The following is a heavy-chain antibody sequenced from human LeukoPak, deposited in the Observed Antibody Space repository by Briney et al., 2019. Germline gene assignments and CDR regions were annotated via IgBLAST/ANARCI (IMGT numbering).Heavy chain of an antibody. CDR3: AKNLLGSESFSWYFDL. V-gene: IGHV3-23*01. CDR1: GFTFNSYA. D-gene: IGHD1-26*01. Sequence: GGSPRLSCAASGFTFNSYAMSWVRQAPGKGLEWVPGISYGGTSTYNADSVKGRFTMSRDNSKNSLYLQMNSLRAEDTAVYYCAKNLLGSESFSWYFDLWGRGTLVTVSS. J-gene: IGHJ2*01. CDR2: ISYGGTST.